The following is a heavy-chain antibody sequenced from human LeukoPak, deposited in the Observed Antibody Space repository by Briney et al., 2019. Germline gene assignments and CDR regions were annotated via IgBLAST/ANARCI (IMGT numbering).Heavy chain of an antibody. CDR2: IYPGDSDT. V-gene: IGHV5-51*01. D-gene: IGHD1-26*01. CDR1: GYSFTSYW. CDR3: ARHDSGSYHSDFQH. J-gene: IGHJ1*01. Sequence: GESPNICCKGSGYSFTSYWIGWVRQMPGKGLEWMGIIYPGDSDTRYSPSFQGQVTISDDKSISTAYLQWSSLKASDTAMYYCARHDSGSYHSDFQHWGQGTLVTVSS.